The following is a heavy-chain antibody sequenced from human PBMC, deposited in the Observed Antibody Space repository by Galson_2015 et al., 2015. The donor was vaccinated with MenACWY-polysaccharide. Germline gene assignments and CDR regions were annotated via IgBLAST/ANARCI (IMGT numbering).Heavy chain of an antibody. CDR2: ISRSSGTI. D-gene: IGHD2-15*01. CDR1: GFTFSDYG. V-gene: IGHV3-48*02. J-gene: IGHJ6*03. Sequence: SLRLSCAASGFTFSDYGINWVRQAPGKGLEWISFISRSSGTIHYADSVKGRFTISRDNAKNSLFLQMNSLRDDDTAMYFCARARLILSFYYYMDVWGKGTTVSVSS. CDR3: ARARLILSFYYYMDV.